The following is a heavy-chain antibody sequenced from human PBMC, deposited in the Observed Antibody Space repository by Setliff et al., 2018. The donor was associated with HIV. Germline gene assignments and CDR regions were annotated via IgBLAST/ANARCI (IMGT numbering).Heavy chain of an antibody. CDR2: IYPGDSDT. CDR1: GYTFTNYW. Sequence: GESLKISCRGSGYTFTNYWIGWVRQMPGRGLEWMGIIYPGDSDTRYSPSFEGQVTMSADKSINTAYLQWNSPKASDTAMYYCARQPTDTSGYNNWFDSWGQGTLVTVSS. J-gene: IGHJ5*01. CDR3: ARQPTDTSGYNNWFDS. D-gene: IGHD3-3*01. V-gene: IGHV5-51*01.